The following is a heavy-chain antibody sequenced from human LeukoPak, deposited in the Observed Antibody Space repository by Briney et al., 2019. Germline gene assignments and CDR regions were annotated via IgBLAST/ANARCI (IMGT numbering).Heavy chain of an antibody. Sequence: SETLSLTCTVSGGSISSYYWSWIRQPAGKGLEWIGRIYTNGSTNYNPSLKSRVTMSVDTSKNQFSLKLSSVTAADTAVYYCAREVNYYDILTGYSSHDAFDIWGQGTMVTVSS. CDR3: AREVNYYDILTGYSSHDAFDI. J-gene: IGHJ3*02. V-gene: IGHV4-4*07. CDR1: GGSISSYY. D-gene: IGHD3-9*01. CDR2: IYTNGST.